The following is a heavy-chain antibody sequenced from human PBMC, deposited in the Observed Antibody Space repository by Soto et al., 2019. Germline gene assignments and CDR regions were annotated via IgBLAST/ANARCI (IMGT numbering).Heavy chain of an antibody. Sequence: QVTLEESGPTRVKPTQTLTLTCTFSGFSLATSGVGVGWVRQPPGKALERLALIYWDDDKRYSPSLRSRLTVTTDTSRNHVVLTMTNMDPVDTATYYCAHRVGLQGNWNGGYFDFWGQGALVTVSS. D-gene: IGHD1-1*01. CDR1: GFSLATSGVG. CDR3: AHRVGLQGNWNGGYFDF. V-gene: IGHV2-5*02. J-gene: IGHJ4*02. CDR2: IYWDDDK.